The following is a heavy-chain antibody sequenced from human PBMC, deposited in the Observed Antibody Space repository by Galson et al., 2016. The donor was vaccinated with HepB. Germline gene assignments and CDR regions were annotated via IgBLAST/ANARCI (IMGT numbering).Heavy chain of an antibody. CDR1: GYTFSNYG. D-gene: IGHD4-17*01. Sequence: SVKVSCKASGYTFSNYGINWVRQAPGQGLEWMGWISAFNGNTDYAQNFQDRVTMTTDTSTSTAYMELRSLRSDDTAVYYCARPTYGTIYYFDSWGQGTTVIVSS. CDR2: ISAFNGNT. V-gene: IGHV1-18*01. CDR3: ARPTYGTIYYFDS. J-gene: IGHJ4*03.